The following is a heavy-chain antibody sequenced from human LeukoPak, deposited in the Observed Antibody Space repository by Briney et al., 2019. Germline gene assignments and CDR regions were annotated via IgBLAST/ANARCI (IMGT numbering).Heavy chain of an antibody. CDR1: GGSISSYY. J-gene: IGHJ3*02. D-gene: IGHD3-22*01. Sequence: SETLSLTCTVSGGSISSYYVNWIRQPAGKGLEWIGRIFTSGTTNYNPSLKSRVTMSVDRSKNQLSLNLSSVTAADTAVYYCARDPYYFESSGLHDVFDIWGQGTMVTVSS. CDR3: ARDPYYFESSGLHDVFDI. CDR2: IFTSGTT. V-gene: IGHV4-4*07.